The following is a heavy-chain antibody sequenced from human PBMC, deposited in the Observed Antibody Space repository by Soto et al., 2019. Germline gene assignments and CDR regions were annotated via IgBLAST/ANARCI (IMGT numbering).Heavy chain of an antibody. Sequence: SETLSLTCAVSGDSVTSNVWWSWVRQPPGKGLEWIGEAYHNGLTDYNPSLKSRVTMSVGTSKNEFSLKLTSLTAADTAIYYCARDAAVQGESDRFDYWGQGTLVTVSS. J-gene: IGHJ4*02. CDR3: ARDAAVQGESDRFDY. CDR2: AYHNGLT. D-gene: IGHD6-19*01. CDR1: GDSVTSNVW. V-gene: IGHV4-4*02.